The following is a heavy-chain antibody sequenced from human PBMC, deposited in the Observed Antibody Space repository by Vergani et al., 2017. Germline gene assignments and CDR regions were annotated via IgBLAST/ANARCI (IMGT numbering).Heavy chain of an antibody. CDR2: ISSNGGST. CDR3: ARVERWLKYFDY. Sequence: VQLVESGGGVVQPGRSLRLSCAASGFTFSSYAMHWVRQAPGKGLEYVSAISSNGGSTYYANSVKGRFTISRDNSKNTLYLQMGSLRAEDMAVYYCARVERWLKYFDYWGQGTLVTVSS. D-gene: IGHD5-24*01. CDR1: GFTFSSYA. J-gene: IGHJ4*02. V-gene: IGHV3-64*01.